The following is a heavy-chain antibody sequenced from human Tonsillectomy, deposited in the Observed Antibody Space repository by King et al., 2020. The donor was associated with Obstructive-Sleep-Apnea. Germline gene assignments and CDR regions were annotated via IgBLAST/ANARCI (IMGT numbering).Heavy chain of an antibody. V-gene: IGHV3-30*04. CDR2: ISHDGSNT. Sequence: VQLVESGGGVVQPGRSLRLSCAASGFSFSSYAMHWVHQAPGKGLEWVAAISHDGSNTYYADFVKGRFTISRDNSKNTLYLQMNSLRAEDTALYHCARDRLYTAVFTGEFDYWGQGTLVTVSS. CDR1: GFSFSSYA. CDR3: ARDRLYTAVFTGEFDY. J-gene: IGHJ4*02. D-gene: IGHD5-18*01.